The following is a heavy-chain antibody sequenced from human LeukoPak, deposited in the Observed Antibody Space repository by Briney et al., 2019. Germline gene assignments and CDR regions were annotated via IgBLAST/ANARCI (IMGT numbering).Heavy chain of an antibody. J-gene: IGHJ4*02. CDR2: MNPNSGNT. CDR3: ARVLSSDYVWGSYRRLYYFDY. Sequence: GASVKVSCKASGGTFSSYDINWVRQATGQGLEWMGWMNPNSGNTGYAQKFQGRVTITRNTSIGTAYMELSSLRSEDTAVYYCARVLSSDYVWGSYRRLYYFDYWGQGTLVTVSS. V-gene: IGHV1-8*03. CDR1: GGTFSSYD. D-gene: IGHD3-16*02.